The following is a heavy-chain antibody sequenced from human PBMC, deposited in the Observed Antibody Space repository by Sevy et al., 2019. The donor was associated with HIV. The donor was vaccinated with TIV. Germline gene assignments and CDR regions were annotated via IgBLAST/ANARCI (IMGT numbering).Heavy chain of an antibody. CDR1: GFTFSNYG. CDR3: ANFSPLTSLYYYVSS. CDR2: ISYDGSNK. D-gene: IGHD3-22*01. V-gene: IGHV3-30*18. J-gene: IGHJ4*01. Sequence: GGSLRLSCAVSGFTFSNYGMHWVRQAPGKGLEWVAVISYDGSNKYYAHSVKGRFTISRDNSKNTLYLQMNSLRAEDTAVYYCANFSPLTSLYYYVSSWGHGTLVTVSS.